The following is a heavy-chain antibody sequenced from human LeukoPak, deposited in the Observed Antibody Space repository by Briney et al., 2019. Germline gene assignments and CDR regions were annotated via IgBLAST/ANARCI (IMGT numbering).Heavy chain of an antibody. CDR3: ARGNNVLMVTGCFDY. CDR2: ISYDGNNK. V-gene: IGHV3-30-3*01. J-gene: IGHJ4*02. CDR1: GFTFSNYD. Sequence: GRSLRLSCAASGFTFSNYDMHWVRQAPGKGLEWVAVISYDGNNKGFADSVKGRFTISRDNSKNTLYLQMNSLRAEDTAVYYCARGNNVLMVTGCFDYWGQGTLVTVSS. D-gene: IGHD2-21*02.